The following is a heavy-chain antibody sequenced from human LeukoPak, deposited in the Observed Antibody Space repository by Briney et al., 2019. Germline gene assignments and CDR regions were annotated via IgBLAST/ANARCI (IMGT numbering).Heavy chain of an antibody. CDR1: GGTLSSYA. D-gene: IGHD5-24*01. Sequence: SVKVSCKASGGTLSSYAISWVRQAPGQGLEWMGGIIPIFGTANYAQKFQGRVTITADESTSTAYMELSSLRSEDTAVYYCARADRGMATIADAFDIWGQGTMVTVSS. V-gene: IGHV1-69*01. CDR2: IIPIFGTA. CDR3: ARADRGMATIADAFDI. J-gene: IGHJ3*02.